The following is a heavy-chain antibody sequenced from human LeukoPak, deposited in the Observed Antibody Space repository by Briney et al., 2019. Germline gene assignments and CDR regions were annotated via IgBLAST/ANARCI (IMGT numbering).Heavy chain of an antibody. J-gene: IGHJ6*02. CDR2: INHNGNVN. CDR1: GFTFSSYW. CDR3: ARGGGLDV. Sequence: GGSLRLSRAASGFTFSSYWMNWARQAPGKGLEWVASINHNGNVNYYVDSVKGRFTISRDNTKNSLYLQMSNLRAEDTAVYFCARGGGLDVWGQGATVTVSS. V-gene: IGHV3-7*03. D-gene: IGHD3-16*01.